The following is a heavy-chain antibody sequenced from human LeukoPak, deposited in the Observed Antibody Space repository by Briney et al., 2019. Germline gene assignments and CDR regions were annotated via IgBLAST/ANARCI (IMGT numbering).Heavy chain of an antibody. J-gene: IGHJ4*02. V-gene: IGHV3-53*01. CDR3: ARAHYDILTGYPTAFDY. CDR2: IYSGGST. Sequence: GGSLRLSCAASGFTVSSNYMSWVRQAPGKGLEWVSVIYSGGSTYYADSVKGRFTISRDNSKNTLYFQMNSLRAEDTAVYYCARAHYDILTGYPTAFDYWGQGTLVTVSS. CDR1: GFTVSSNY. D-gene: IGHD3-9*01.